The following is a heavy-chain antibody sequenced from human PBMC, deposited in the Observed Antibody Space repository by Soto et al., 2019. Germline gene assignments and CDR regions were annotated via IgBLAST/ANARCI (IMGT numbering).Heavy chain of an antibody. J-gene: IGHJ3*02. CDR1: GFTFSGSA. V-gene: IGHV3-73*02. CDR2: IRSKANSYAT. Sequence: VQLVESGGGLVQPGGSLKLSCAASGFTFSGSAMHWVRQASGKGLEWVGRIRSKANSYATAYAASVKGRFTISRDDSKNTAYLQMNSLKTEDTAVYYCTSLVAIVATTNDAFDIWGQGTMVTVSS. CDR3: TSLVAIVATTNDAFDI. D-gene: IGHD5-12*01.